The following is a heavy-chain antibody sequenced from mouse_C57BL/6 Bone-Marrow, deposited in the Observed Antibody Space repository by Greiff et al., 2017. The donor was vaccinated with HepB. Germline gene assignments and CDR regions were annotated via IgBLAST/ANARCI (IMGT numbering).Heavy chain of an antibody. J-gene: IGHJ3*01. CDR1: GYAFTNYL. CDR3: ARVIWDQAAY. CDR2: INPGSGGT. V-gene: IGHV1-54*01. Sequence: VQLQQSGAELVLPGTSLKVSCKASGYAFTNYLIEWVKQRPGQGLEWIGVINPGSGGTNYNEKFKGKATLTADKSSSTAYMQLSSLTSEDSAVYVGARVIWDQAAYWAQGTMVTVSA. D-gene: IGHD4-1*01.